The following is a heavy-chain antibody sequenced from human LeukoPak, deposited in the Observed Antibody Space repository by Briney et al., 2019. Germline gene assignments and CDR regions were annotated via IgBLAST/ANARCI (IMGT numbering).Heavy chain of an antibody. CDR2: IYYRGIT. CDR1: GGSISNSNSF. D-gene: IGHD3-22*01. J-gene: IGHJ4*02. V-gene: IGHV4-39*07. Sequence: SETLSLTCTVSGGSISNSNSFWAWIRQPPGKGLEWIGTIYYRGITHYSPSLKSRVTISVDTSKNQFSLKLSSVTAADTAVYYCARVAHYYDSSGYSGLDYWGQGTLVTVSS. CDR3: ARVAHYYDSSGYSGLDY.